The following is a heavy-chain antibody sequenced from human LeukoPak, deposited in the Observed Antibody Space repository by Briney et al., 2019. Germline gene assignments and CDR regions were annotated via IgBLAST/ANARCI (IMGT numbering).Heavy chain of an antibody. CDR3: ARAGGAVAGKDY. Sequence: GASLKVSCKASGYTFTGYYMHWVRHAPGQALEWMGWINPNSGGTNYAQKFQGSVTMTRDTSISTAYMELSRLRSDDRAVYYCARAGGAVAGKDYWGQGTLATVSS. J-gene: IGHJ4*02. D-gene: IGHD6-19*01. V-gene: IGHV1-2*04. CDR1: GYTFTGYY. CDR2: INPNSGGT.